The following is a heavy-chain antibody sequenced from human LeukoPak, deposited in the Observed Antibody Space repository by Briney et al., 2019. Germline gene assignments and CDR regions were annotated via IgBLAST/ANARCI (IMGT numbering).Heavy chain of an antibody. CDR3: AAGEERVPFC. J-gene: IGHJ4*02. Sequence: GGSLRLSCAASGFTFSDYLMNWVRQAPGKGLEYVSAISSNGGSTYYANSVKGRFTISRDNSENTLYLQMGSLRAEDMAVYYCAAGEERVPFCWGQGTLVTVSS. D-gene: IGHD1-1*01. CDR1: GFTFSDYL. V-gene: IGHV3-64*01. CDR2: ISSNGGST.